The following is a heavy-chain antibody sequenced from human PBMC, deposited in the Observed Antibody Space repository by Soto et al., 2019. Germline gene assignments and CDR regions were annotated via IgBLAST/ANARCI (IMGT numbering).Heavy chain of an antibody. CDR2: ISGSGGST. D-gene: IGHD3-3*01. CDR1: GFTFSCYA. Sequence: GGSLRLSCAASGFTFSCYAMSWVRQAPGKGLEWVSAISGSGGSTYYADSVKGRFTISRDNSKNTLYPQMNSLRAEDTAVYYCAKEGYDFWSGYNTAPFDYWGQGTLVTVSS. V-gene: IGHV3-23*01. CDR3: AKEGYDFWSGYNTAPFDY. J-gene: IGHJ4*02.